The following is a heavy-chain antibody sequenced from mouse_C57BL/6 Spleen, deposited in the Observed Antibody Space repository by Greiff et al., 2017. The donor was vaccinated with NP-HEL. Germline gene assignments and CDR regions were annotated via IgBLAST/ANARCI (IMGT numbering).Heavy chain of an antibody. CDR3: ARSTTVVATDY. CDR1: GYSITSGYY. Sequence: EVKLVESGPGLVKPSQSLSLTCSVTGYSITSGYYWNWIRQFPGNKLEWMGYISYDGSNNYNPSLKNRISITRDTSKNQFFLKLNSVTTEDTATYYCARSTTVVATDYWGQGTSVTVSS. V-gene: IGHV3-6*01. D-gene: IGHD1-1*01. J-gene: IGHJ4*01. CDR2: ISYDGSN.